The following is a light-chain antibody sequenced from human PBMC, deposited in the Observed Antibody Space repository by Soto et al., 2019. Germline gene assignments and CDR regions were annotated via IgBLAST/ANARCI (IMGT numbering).Light chain of an antibody. V-gene: IGKV1D-12*01. CDR1: QDIAGY. J-gene: IGKJ5*01. CDR3: QQAYSFPIT. CDR2: GAS. Sequence: DIQMTQSPSSVSASVGNRVTITYRASQDIAGYLAWYQHKPGRNPELLIHGASRLQSGVPARFSGSGSGTDFNLSINRLQTEDFATYDCQQAYSFPITFGQGTRLEIK.